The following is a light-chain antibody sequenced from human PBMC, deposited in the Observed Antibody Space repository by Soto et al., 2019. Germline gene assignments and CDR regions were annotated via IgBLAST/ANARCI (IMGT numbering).Light chain of an antibody. V-gene: IGKV1-39*01. CDR1: QSISRS. J-gene: IGKJ1*01. CDR2: AAS. Sequence: DIKMTQSPSSLSASVGDRVTITCRASQSISRSLNWYQHKPGKAPQLLIYAASTLQPGVPSRFSGSGSGTDFALTINSLHPEDFATFYCQQSYSNSPWTFGQGTKVEVK. CDR3: QQSYSNSPWT.